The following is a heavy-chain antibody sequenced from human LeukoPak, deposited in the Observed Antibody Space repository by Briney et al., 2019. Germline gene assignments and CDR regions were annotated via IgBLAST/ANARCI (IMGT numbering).Heavy chain of an antibody. CDR2: ISGYNGNT. CDR1: GYTFTDYY. V-gene: IGHV1-18*04. J-gene: IGHJ4*02. Sequence: GASVKVSCKPSGYTFTDYYLHWVRQAPGQRLEWMGWISGYNGNTNYAQKLQGRVTMTTDTSTSTAYMELRSLTSGDTAVYYCAREAGSSWGLNYWGQGTLVTVSS. CDR3: AREAGSSWGLNY. D-gene: IGHD6-13*01.